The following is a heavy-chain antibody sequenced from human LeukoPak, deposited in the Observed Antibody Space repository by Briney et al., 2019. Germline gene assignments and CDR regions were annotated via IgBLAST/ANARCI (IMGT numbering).Heavy chain of an antibody. CDR3: ARGGSYGRDYYFDY. Sequence: ASVKVSCKASGYSFTNYAMHWVRQAPGQRLEWMGWINAGNGNTKYSQEFQGRVTITRDTSASTAYMELSSLRSEDMAVYYCARGGSYGRDYYFDYWGQGTLVTVSS. CDR1: GYSFTNYA. D-gene: IGHD1-26*01. CDR2: INAGNGNT. J-gene: IGHJ4*02. V-gene: IGHV1-3*03.